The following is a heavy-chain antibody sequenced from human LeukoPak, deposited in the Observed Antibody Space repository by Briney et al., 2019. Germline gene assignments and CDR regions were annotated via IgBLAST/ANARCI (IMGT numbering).Heavy chain of an antibody. CDR2: IYYSGST. CDR1: GGSISSHIYY. D-gene: IGHD1-26*01. Sequence: SETLSLTCTVSGGSISSHIYYWGWIRQPPGKGLEWIGSIYYSGSTYYNPSLKSRVTISVDTSKNQFSLKLSSVTAADTAVYYCARVAWEWELLYYFDYWGQGTLVTVSS. J-gene: IGHJ4*02. CDR3: ARVAWEWELLYYFDY. V-gene: IGHV4-39*07.